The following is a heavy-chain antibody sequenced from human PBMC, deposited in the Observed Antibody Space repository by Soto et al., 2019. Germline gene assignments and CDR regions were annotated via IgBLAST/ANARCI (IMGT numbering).Heavy chain of an antibody. CDR1: RCTLSNDN. J-gene: IGHJ5*02. Sequence: SLRLPFVASRCTLSNDNMSWVRQAPGQGLEWVSHSSGTGGYIHYADAVKGRFTISRDNAKSSVYLQMNSLRAEDTAVYYCAREGALKPFSSWGQGALVTVSS. CDR3: AREGALKPFSS. CDR2: SSGTGGYI. V-gene: IGHV3-21*01.